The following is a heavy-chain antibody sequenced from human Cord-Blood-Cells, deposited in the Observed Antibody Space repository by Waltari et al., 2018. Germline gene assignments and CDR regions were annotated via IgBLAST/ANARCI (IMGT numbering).Heavy chain of an antibody. CDR2: IYRGGST. D-gene: IGHD1-7*01. CDR3: ARKGRSAGDNWNYAFDI. J-gene: IGHJ3*02. Sequence: EVQLVETGGGLIQPGGSLRLSCAASGFTVSSNYMSWVRQAPGKGLEWVSVIYRGGSTNYADSVKGRFTISRDNSKNTLYLQMNSLRAEDTAVYYCARKGRSAGDNWNYAFDIWGQGTMVTVSS. V-gene: IGHV3-53*02. CDR1: GFTVSSNY.